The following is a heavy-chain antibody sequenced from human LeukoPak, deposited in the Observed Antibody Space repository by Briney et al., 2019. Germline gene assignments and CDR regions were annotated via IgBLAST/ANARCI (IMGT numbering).Heavy chain of an antibody. Sequence: GGSLRLSCAASGFTFSSYWMNWARQAPGKGLEWVSSINHNGNVNYYVDSVKGRFTISRDNAKNSLYLQTSNLRAEDTAVYFCARGGGLDVWGQGATVTVSS. CDR3: ARGGGLDV. D-gene: IGHD3-16*01. CDR1: GFTFSSYW. J-gene: IGHJ6*02. CDR2: INHNGNVN. V-gene: IGHV3-7*03.